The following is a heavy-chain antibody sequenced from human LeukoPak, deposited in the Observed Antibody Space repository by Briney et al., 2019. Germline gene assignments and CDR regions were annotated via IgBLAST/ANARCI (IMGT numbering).Heavy chain of an antibody. CDR1: GFTFSSYG. CDR3: ARGKQNQLLSNQFDY. J-gene: IGHJ4*02. CDR2: IWSDGSDK. Sequence: PGRSLRLSCAASGFTFSSYGMHWVRQAPGKGLEWVALIWSDGSDKYYADSVKGRFTISRDNSKNTLYLQMNSLRAEDTAVYYCARGKQNQLLSNQFDYWGQGTLVTVSS. V-gene: IGHV3-33*01. D-gene: IGHD2-2*01.